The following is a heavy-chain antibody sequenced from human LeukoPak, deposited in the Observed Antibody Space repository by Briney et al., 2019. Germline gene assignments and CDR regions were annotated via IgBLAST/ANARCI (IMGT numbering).Heavy chain of an antibody. CDR3: ARAEFLHYPFGELLAALGAFDI. CDR2: ISAYNGNT. J-gene: IGHJ3*02. Sequence: GASVKVSCKASGYTFTSYGISWVRQAPGQGLEWMGWISAYNGNTNYAQKLQGRVTMTTDTSTSTAYMELRSLRSDDTAVYYCARAEFLHYPFGELLAALGAFDIWGQGTMVTVSS. D-gene: IGHD3-10*01. V-gene: IGHV1-18*01. CDR1: GYTFTSYG.